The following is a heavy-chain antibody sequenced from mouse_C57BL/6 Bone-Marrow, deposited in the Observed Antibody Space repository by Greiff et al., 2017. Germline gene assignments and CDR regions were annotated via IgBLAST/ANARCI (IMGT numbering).Heavy chain of an antibody. J-gene: IGHJ4*01. Sequence: QVQLQQSGAELVKPGASVKISCKASGYAFSSYWMNWVKQRPGKGLEWIGKIYPGDGDTNSNGKFKGKATLTADKSSSTAYMQLSSLTSEDSAVYVCASPITTVVADYYAMDYWGQGTSVTVSS. CDR3: ASPITTVVADYYAMDY. D-gene: IGHD1-1*01. V-gene: IGHV1-80*01. CDR1: GYAFSSYW. CDR2: IYPGDGDT.